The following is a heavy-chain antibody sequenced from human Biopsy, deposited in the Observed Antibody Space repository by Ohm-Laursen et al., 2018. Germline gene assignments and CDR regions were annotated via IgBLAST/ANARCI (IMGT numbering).Heavy chain of an antibody. D-gene: IGHD3-22*01. Sequence: GSLRLSCAASGFTFSSYAMSWVRQAPGPGLEWVSAITSSGDTTYYPDSVKGRFTISRDSSKNTLHLQMNSLRAEDTAVYYCAKDQGYYYDRSVYYYFDYWGQGTLVTVSS. CDR1: GFTFSSYA. CDR3: AKDQGYYYDRSVYYYFDY. V-gene: IGHV3-23*01. J-gene: IGHJ4*02. CDR2: ITSSGDTT.